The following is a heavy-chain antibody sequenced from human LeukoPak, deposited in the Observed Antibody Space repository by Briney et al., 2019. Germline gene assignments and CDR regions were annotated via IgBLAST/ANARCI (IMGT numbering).Heavy chain of an antibody. V-gene: IGHV3-23*01. J-gene: IGHJ4*02. Sequence: GGALRLSCAPSVFTLSSYAMSWVRQAPGKGLEWVSAISGSGGSTYYADSVKGRFTISRDNSKNTLYLQMNSLRAEDTAVYYCAKGVAAAGIFDYWGQGTLVTVSS. CDR1: VFTLSSYA. CDR3: AKGVAAAGIFDY. D-gene: IGHD6-13*01. CDR2: ISGSGGST.